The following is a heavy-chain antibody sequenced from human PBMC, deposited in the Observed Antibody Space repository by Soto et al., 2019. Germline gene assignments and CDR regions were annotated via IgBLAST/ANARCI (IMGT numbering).Heavy chain of an antibody. CDR3: AKGIEPLAISWFDP. D-gene: IGHD2-21*01. CDR1: GFTFSRYD. V-gene: IGHV3-30*18. J-gene: IGHJ5*02. Sequence: QPGGSLRLSCEASGFTFSRYDMHWARQAPGKGLEWVAVISYDEINKYYADSVKGRFTISRDNSKNTLYLQMNSLRAEDTAVYYCAKGIEPLAISWFDPWDLGSLVTVSS. CDR2: ISYDEINK.